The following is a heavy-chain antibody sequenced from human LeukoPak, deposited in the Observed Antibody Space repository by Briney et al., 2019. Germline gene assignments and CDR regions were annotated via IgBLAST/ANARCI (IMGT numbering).Heavy chain of an antibody. CDR1: GGSIRSAAYY. D-gene: IGHD1-14*01. CDR3: ARQGVSPDHFDY. J-gene: IGHJ4*02. Sequence: PETLSLTCTVSGGSIRSAAYYWGWIRQPPGKGLEWIGSMYYSGSTYYNPSLKSRVTISVDTSKNQFSLKLSSVTAADTAVYYCARQGVSPDHFDYWGQGTLVTVSS. CDR2: MYYSGST. V-gene: IGHV4-39*01.